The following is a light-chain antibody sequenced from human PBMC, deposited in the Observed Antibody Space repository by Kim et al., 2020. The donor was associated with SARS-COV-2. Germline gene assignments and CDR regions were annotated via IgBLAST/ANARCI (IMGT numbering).Light chain of an antibody. CDR2: GAS. V-gene: IGKV3-20*01. Sequence: SPGERATLSCRARQSVSSSYLAWYQQKPGRAPRLLIYGASSRATGIPDRFSGSGSGTDFTLTISRLEPEDFAVYYCQQYGSSPRYTCGQGTKLEI. J-gene: IGKJ2*01. CDR1: QSVSSSY. CDR3: QQYGSSPRYT.